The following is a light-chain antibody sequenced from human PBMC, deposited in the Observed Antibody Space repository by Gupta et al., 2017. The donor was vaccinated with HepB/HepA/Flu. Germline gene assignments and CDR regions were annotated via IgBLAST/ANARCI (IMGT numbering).Light chain of an antibody. CDR1: SSNIGAGYD. Sequence: QSVLTQPPSVSGAPGQRATISCTGSSSNIGAGYDVHWYQQLPGTAPNLLIYDNINRPSGVPDRFSGSKSGTSASLAIAGLQAEDEADYYCQSYDSSLSGSLFGGGTKVTVL. V-gene: IGLV1-40*01. J-gene: IGLJ2*01. CDR2: DNI. CDR3: QSYDSSLSGSL.